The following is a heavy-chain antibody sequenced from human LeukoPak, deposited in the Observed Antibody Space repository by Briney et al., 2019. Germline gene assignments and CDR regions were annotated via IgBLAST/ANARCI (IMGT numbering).Heavy chain of an antibody. J-gene: IGHJ4*02. CDR1: GGSLSSYS. CDR3: AREQRITSAGTFYY. D-gene: IGHD6-13*01. Sequence: SETLPLTCTVSGGSLSSYSWNWIRQPAGKGLEWIGRIYTSGSTNYNPSLKSRVTISVDKSKNHFSLNLSSVTAADTAVYYCAREQRITSAGTFYYWGQGTLVTVSS. V-gene: IGHV4-4*07. CDR2: IYTSGST.